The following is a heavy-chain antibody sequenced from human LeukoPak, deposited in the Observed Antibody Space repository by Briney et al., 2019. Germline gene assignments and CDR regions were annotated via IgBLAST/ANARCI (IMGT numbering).Heavy chain of an antibody. CDR2: ISSTSRYI. J-gene: IGHJ4*02. V-gene: IGHV3-21*04. CDR1: GFTFSSYS. D-gene: IGHD6-19*01. CDR3: ARGQQWHYY. Sequence: PGGSLRLSCVASGFTFSSYSMNWVRQAPGKGLEWVSCISSTSRYIYYADSVKGRFTISRDNAKNSVYLQMNNLRAEDTAVYYCARGQQWHYYWGQGTLVTVSS.